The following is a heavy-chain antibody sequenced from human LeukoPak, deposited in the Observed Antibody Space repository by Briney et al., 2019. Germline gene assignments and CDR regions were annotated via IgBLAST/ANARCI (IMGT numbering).Heavy chain of an antibody. CDR1: GFTFSNYW. CDR2: IKQDGSEK. J-gene: IGHJ4*02. Sequence: PGGSLRLSCAASGFTFSNYWMGWVRKAPGKGLEWVANIKQDGSEKRYVDPVKGRFTISRDNAKNSLYLQMNSLRAEDTAVYYCARAPATNEWRCMDYWGQGTLVTVSA. CDR3: ARAPATNEWRCMDY. V-gene: IGHV3-7*01. D-gene: IGHD2-8*02.